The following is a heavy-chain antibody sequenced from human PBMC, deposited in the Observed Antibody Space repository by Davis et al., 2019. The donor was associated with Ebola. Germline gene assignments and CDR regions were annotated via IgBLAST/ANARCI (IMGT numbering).Heavy chain of an antibody. D-gene: IGHD4/OR15-4a*01. CDR2: INPNSGGT. V-gene: IGHV1-2*04. CDR1: GYTFTGYY. CDR3: ARRRDYGAFDI. Sequence: ASVKVSCKASGYTFTGYYMHWVRQAPGQGLEWMGWINPNSGGTNYAQKFQGWVTMTRDTSISTAYMELSRQRSDDTAVDYCARRRDYGAFDIWGQGTMFTVSS. J-gene: IGHJ3*02.